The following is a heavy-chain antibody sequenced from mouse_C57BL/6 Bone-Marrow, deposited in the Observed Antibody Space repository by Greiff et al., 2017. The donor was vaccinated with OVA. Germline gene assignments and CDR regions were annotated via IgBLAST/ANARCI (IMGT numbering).Heavy chain of an antibody. CDR2: IFPGGVST. Sequence: QVQLQQSGPELVKPGASVKISCKASGYTFPDYYINWVKQRPGQGLEWIGWIFPGGVSTYYNEKFKGKATLTVDKSSSTDYMWLSSMTSEDAADYFCARGGSDYWGQGTTLTVSS. CDR3: ARGGSDY. CDR1: GYTFPDYY. V-gene: IGHV1-75*01. J-gene: IGHJ2*01.